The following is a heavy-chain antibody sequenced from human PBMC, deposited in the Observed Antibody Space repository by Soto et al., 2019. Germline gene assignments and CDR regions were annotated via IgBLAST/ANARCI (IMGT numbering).Heavy chain of an antibody. CDR1: GRSFSSYY. V-gene: IGHV4-34*01. CDR3: AGPIDYGDYSSFDY. J-gene: IGHJ4*02. D-gene: IGHD4-17*01. Sequence: QVQLQQWGAGLLKPSETLSLTCAVHGRSFSSYYWSWIRQPPGKGLEGIGEINHSGSTNYNPSLKSRVTISVDTPRNRFSPKLSPVPAADTAVYYCAGPIDYGDYSSFDYWGQGIVVTVSS. CDR2: INHSGST.